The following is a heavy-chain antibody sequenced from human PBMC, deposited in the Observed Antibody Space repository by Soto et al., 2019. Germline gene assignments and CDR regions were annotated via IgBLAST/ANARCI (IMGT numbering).Heavy chain of an antibody. V-gene: IGHV3-23*01. CDR1: GFTFSSYA. J-gene: IGHJ3*02. D-gene: IGHD2-2*02. CDR3: AKDLDIVVVPAAIDAFDI. CDR2: ISGSGGST. Sequence: PGGSLRLSCAASGFTFSSYAMSWVRQAPGKGLEWVSAISGSGGSTYYADSVKGRFTISRDNSKNTLYLQMNSLRAEDTAVYYCAKDLDIVVVPAAIDAFDIWGPGTMVTVSS.